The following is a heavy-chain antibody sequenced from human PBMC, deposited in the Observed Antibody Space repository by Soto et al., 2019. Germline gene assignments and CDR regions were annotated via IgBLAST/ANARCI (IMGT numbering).Heavy chain of an antibody. CDR3: ARDGGEVIPAAIGGGYGMDV. D-gene: IGHD2-2*01. CDR2: ISGSNIYT. J-gene: IGHJ6*02. Sequence: LRLSCAASGFTFSDYYMSWIRQAPGKGLEWISYISGSNIYTNYADSVKGRFTISRDNANNSLYLQMDSLRVEDTAVYYCARDGGEVIPAAIGGGYGMDVWGQGTTVTVSS. V-gene: IGHV3-11*06. CDR1: GFTFSDYY.